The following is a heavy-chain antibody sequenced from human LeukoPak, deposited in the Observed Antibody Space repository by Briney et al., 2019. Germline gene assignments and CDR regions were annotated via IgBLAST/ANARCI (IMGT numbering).Heavy chain of an antibody. D-gene: IGHD2-2*01. CDR3: AKGVKEYPVSVDY. CDR1: GFTLSSYA. V-gene: IGHV3-23*01. Sequence: GGSLRLSCAASGFTLSSYAMSWVRQAPGKGLEWVSAISGSGGSTYYADSVKGRFTISRDNSKNTLYLQMNSLRAEDTAVYYRAKGVKEYPVSVDYWGQGTLVTVSS. CDR2: ISGSGGST. J-gene: IGHJ4*02.